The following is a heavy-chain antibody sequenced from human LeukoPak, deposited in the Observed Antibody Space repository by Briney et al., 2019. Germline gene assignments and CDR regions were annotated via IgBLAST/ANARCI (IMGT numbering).Heavy chain of an antibody. Sequence: GGSLRLSCAASGFTLSTYAMSWVRQTPGKGLEWVAATSSSDAGTYHADSVRGRFTISRDNFKNTLYLQMNSLRAEDAAVYFCAKAPVTSCRGAYCYPFDSWGQGTLVTVSS. V-gene: IGHV3-23*01. CDR2: TSSSDAGT. CDR3: AKAPVTSCRGAYCYPFDS. CDR1: GFTLSTYA. J-gene: IGHJ4*02. D-gene: IGHD2-21*01.